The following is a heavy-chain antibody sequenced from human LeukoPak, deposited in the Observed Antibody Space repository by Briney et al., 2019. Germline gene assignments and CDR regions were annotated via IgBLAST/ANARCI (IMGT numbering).Heavy chain of an antibody. V-gene: IGHV1-2*02. J-gene: IGHJ4*02. CDR3: ARDSVSYYGSSGYYRPDY. CDR2: INPNSGGT. Sequence: GASVKVSCKASGYTFTSYGISWVRQAPGQGLEWMGWINPNSGGTNYAQKFQGRVTMTRDTSISTAYMELSRLRSDDTAVYYCARDSVSYYGSSGYYRPDYWGQGTLVTVSS. CDR1: GYTFTSYG. D-gene: IGHD3-22*01.